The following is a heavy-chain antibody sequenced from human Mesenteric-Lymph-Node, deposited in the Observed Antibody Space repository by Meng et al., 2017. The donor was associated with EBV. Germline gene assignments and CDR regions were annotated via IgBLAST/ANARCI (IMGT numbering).Heavy chain of an antibody. CDR1: GFTLNCYD. CDR3: SNLPYSY. V-gene: IGHV3-23*01. D-gene: IGHD4-11*01. Sequence: EVDRLEAGGGLIQPGGSLRPACEGLGFTLNCYDMNWGRQAPGRGLEWVSGISGSGGTRYYADSVKGRFSISRDNSGNTVYLQMNSLRVEDTAVYYCSNLPYSYWGQGTLVTVSS. J-gene: IGHJ4*02. CDR2: ISGSGGTR.